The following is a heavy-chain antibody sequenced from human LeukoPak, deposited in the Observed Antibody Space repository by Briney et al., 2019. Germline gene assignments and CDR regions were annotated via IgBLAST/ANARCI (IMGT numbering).Heavy chain of an antibody. CDR2: IKQDESEK. CDR3: TTDPYDILTGYYEYYFDY. V-gene: IGHV3-7*01. D-gene: IGHD3-9*01. Sequence: GGSLRLSCAASGFTFSNYWMSWVRQAPGKGLEWVANIKQDESEKFYVDSVKGRFTISRDNAKNSLYLQMNSLRGEDTAVYYCTTDPYDILTGYYEYYFDYWGQGTLVTVSS. CDR1: GFTFSNYW. J-gene: IGHJ4*02.